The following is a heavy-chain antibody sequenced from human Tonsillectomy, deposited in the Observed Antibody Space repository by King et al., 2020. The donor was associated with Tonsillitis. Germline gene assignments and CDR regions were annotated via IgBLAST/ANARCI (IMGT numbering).Heavy chain of an antibody. J-gene: IGHJ6*02. CDR2: ISGSGGST. D-gene: IGHD2-2*02. CDR3: AKDRDLYGLYWYYGMDV. CDR1: GFTFSSYA. V-gene: IGHV3-23*04. Sequence: VQLVESGGGLVQPGGSLRLSCAASGFTFSSYAMNWVRQAPGKGLEWVSTISGSGGSTYSADSVKGRFTISRDNSKNTLYLQMNSLRAEDTAVYYCAKDRDLYGLYWYYGMDVWGQGTTVTVSS.